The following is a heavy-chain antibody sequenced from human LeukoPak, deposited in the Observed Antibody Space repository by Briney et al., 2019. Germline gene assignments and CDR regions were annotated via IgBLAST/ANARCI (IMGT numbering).Heavy chain of an antibody. V-gene: IGHV4-59*01. CDR3: ASLDSGSYFGRGAFDI. Sequence: PSETLSLTCTVSGDFITAYYWSWIRQPPGKGLEWIGYVYYSGSTEYNPSLRSRVTLSVDTSKNQFSLKLSSVTAADTAVYYCASLDSGSYFGRGAFDIWGQGTMVTVSS. CDR2: VYYSGST. D-gene: IGHD1-26*01. J-gene: IGHJ3*02. CDR1: GDFITAYY.